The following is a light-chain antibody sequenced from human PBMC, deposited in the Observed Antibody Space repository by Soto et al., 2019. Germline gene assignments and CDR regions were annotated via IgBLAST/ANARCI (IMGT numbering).Light chain of an antibody. V-gene: IGLV2-14*01. Sequence: QSVLTQPASVSGSPGQSITISCTGTSSDVGGYNYVPWYQQHPGKAPKLMIYDVSNRPSGVSNRFSGSNSGNASSLTISGLQAEDEAHYYCSSYTSSSTPVFGTGTKVTVL. CDR2: DVS. CDR1: SSDVGGYNY. J-gene: IGLJ1*01. CDR3: SSYTSSSTPV.